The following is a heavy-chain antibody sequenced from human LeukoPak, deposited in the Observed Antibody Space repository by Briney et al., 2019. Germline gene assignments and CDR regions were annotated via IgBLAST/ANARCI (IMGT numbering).Heavy chain of an antibody. Sequence: PGGSLRLSCAASGFTFSSYSMNWVRQAPGKGLEWVSSISSSSSYIYYADSVKGRFTISRDNAKNSLYLQMNSLRAEDTAVYYCAKFIADLRAHYYGSGSYFLNYWGQGTLVTVSS. CDR3: AKFIADLRAHYYGSGSYFLNY. D-gene: IGHD3-10*01. CDR2: ISSSSSYI. V-gene: IGHV3-21*04. J-gene: IGHJ4*02. CDR1: GFTFSSYS.